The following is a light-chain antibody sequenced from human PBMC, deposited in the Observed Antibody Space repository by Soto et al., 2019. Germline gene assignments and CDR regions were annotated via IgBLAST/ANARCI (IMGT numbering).Light chain of an antibody. V-gene: IGKV3-15*01. CDR1: QSISGN. J-gene: IGKJ4*01. CDR3: QRYDNWPLT. CDR2: HTS. Sequence: ETVMTQSPATLSVSPGESATLSCRASQSISGNLAWYQQKPGLAPRLLIYHTSTRATGVPARFSGSGSGTEFSLTISGLQSEDFAVYYCQRYDNWPLTFGGGTKVDIK.